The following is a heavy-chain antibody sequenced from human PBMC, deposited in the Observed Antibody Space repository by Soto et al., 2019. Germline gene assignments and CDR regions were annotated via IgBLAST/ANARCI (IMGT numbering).Heavy chain of an antibody. V-gene: IGHV3-30-3*01. CDR1: GFTFKNYA. J-gene: IGHJ4*02. CDR2: ISFDGSTA. D-gene: IGHD3-9*01. Sequence: GGSLRLSCAASGFTFKNYAMHWVRQAPGKGLEWVAGISFDGSTAYHADSLKGRFTCSRDNSKNTVSLQMNSLRTEDTAVYYCARDRDSYDGLTAFYSPAFDYWGQGALVTVSS. CDR3: ARDRDSYDGLTAFYSPAFDY.